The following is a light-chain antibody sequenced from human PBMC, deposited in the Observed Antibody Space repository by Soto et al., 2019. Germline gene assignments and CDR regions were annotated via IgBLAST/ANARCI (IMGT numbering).Light chain of an antibody. V-gene: IGKV3-20*01. CDR1: QSISSNY. J-gene: IGKJ3*01. Sequence: EIVLTQSPGPLSLSPGERATLSCWASQSISSNYLAWYQQKPGQPPMLLISGSSIRATGIPKRFSGSASGTNFTRTISSLATEDFAVFYCPQYGSSPLTFGPGTKVYFK. CDR2: GSS. CDR3: PQYGSSPLT.